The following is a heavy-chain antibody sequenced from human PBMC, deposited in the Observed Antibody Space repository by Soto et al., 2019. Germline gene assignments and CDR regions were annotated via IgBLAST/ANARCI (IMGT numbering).Heavy chain of an antibody. CDR1: GGSISNPIYY. J-gene: IGHJ4*02. V-gene: IGHV4-39*07. Sequence: SETLSLTCTVSGGSISNPIYYWAWIRQPPGKGLEWIGSIFYNGNSYYNPSLKSRVTMSVDTSKNQFSLKLSSVTAADTAVYYCAREDYGDPKFDYWGQGTLVTVSS. D-gene: IGHD4-17*01. CDR3: AREDYGDPKFDY. CDR2: IFYNGNS.